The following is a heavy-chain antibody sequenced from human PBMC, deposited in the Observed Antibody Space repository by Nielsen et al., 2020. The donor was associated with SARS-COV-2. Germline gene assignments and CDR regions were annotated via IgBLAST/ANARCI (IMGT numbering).Heavy chain of an antibody. J-gene: IGHJ6*02. CDR1: GFTFSDYY. D-gene: IGHD2-2*02. CDR3: ARDSAPIVVVPVAIRDDYYYYYGMDV. CDR2: ISSSGSTI. V-gene: IGHV3-11*01. Sequence: GSLKISCAASGFTFSDYYMSWIRQAPGKGLEWVSYISSSGSTIYYADSVKGRFTISRDNAKNSLYLQMNSLRAEDTAVYYCARDSAPIVVVPVAIRDDYYYYYGMDVWGQGTTVTVSS.